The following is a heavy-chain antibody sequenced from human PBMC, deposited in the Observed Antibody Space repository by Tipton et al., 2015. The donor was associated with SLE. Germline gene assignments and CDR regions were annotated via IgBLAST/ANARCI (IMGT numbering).Heavy chain of an antibody. Sequence: QLVQSGPEVKKPGSSVKVSCKASGDTFSSDAINWVRQAPGQGLEWMGAIIPIVGSGNYAQKFQGRVTITTDESTSTAYMELSSLRSEDTAVYYCARGGIADAFDIWGQGTMVTVSS. J-gene: IGHJ3*02. CDR2: IIPIVGSG. D-gene: IGHD6-13*01. CDR3: ARGGIADAFDI. V-gene: IGHV1-69*05. CDR1: GDTFSSDA.